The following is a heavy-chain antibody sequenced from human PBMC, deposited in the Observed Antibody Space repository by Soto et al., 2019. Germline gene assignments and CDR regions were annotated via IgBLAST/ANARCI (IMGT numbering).Heavy chain of an antibody. CDR1: GFTFNSYA. CDR3: ARDPGYYDSSGYYYIHAFDI. Sequence: PGGSLRLSCAASGFTFNSYATNWVRQAPGKGLEWVSYISSSSSYTNYADSVKGRFTISRDNAKNSLYLQMNSLRAEDTAVYYCARDPGYYDSSGYYYIHAFDIWGQGTLVTVSS. V-gene: IGHV3-21*05. CDR2: ISSSSSYT. J-gene: IGHJ4*02. D-gene: IGHD3-22*01.